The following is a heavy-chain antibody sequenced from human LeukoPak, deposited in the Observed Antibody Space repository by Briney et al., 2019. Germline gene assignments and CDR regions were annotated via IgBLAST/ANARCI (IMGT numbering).Heavy chain of an antibody. V-gene: IGHV1-2*02. Sequence: ASVKVSCKASGYTFTGYYMHWVRQAPGQGLEWMGWINPNSGGTNYAQKFQGRVTMTRDTSISTAYMELSSLRSEDTAVYYCARALRGVRSYYYYMDVWGKGTTVTVSS. D-gene: IGHD3-10*01. CDR1: GYTFTGYY. CDR2: INPNSGGT. CDR3: ARALRGVRSYYYYMDV. J-gene: IGHJ6*03.